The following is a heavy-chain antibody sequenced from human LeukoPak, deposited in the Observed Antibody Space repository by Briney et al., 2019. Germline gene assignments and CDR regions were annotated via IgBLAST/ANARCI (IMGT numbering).Heavy chain of an antibody. Sequence: GGSLRLSCAASGFTFSGYWMSWVRQAPGKGLEWVANIKQDGSEKYYVDSVKGRFTISRDNAKNSLYLLMNSLRAEDTAVYYGARYFDSWGKGTLVTVSS. CDR2: IKQDGSEK. CDR1: GFTFSGYW. CDR3: ARYFDS. J-gene: IGHJ4*02. V-gene: IGHV3-7*01.